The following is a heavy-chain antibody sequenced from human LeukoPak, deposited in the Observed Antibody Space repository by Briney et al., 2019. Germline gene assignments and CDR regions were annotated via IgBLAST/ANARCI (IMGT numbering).Heavy chain of an antibody. CDR2: ISAYSGNT. Sequence: ASVKVSCKAAGYTFTNYAVKWVRQAAGHGGEWRGGISAYSGNTSYAQNLQGRVIMTTDTSSSTTYMELRSRRSAATAVYYCARRYDILPGYYTPYWFDPWGQGTLVTVSS. J-gene: IGHJ5*02. V-gene: IGHV1-18*01. D-gene: IGHD3-9*01. CDR3: ARRYDILPGYYTPYWFDP. CDR1: GYTFTNYA.